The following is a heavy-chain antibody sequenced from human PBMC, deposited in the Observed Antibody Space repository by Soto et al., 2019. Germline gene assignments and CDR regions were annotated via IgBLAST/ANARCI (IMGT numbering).Heavy chain of an antibody. CDR3: AKDLEDTAMATDYGMDV. CDR1: GFTFSSYG. CDR2: ISYDGSNK. Sequence: GGSLRLSCAASGFTFSSYGMHWVRQAPGKGLEWVAVISYDGSNKYYADSVKGRFTISRDNSKNTLYLQMNSLRAEDTAVYYCAKDLEDTAMATDYGMDVWRQGTTVTVSS. J-gene: IGHJ6*02. D-gene: IGHD5-18*01. V-gene: IGHV3-30*18.